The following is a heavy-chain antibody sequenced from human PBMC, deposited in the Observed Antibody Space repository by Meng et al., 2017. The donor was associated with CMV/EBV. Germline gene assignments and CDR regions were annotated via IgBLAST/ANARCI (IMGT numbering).Heavy chain of an antibody. CDR2: IYSGGSNT. Sequence: GESLKISCAASGFTFSSYAMSWVRQAPGKGLEWVSVIYSGGSNTYYANSVKGRFTISRDNSKNTLYLQMNSLRAEDTAVYYCAKDQRLTSAPYGMDVWGQGTTVTVSS. CDR3: AKDQRLTSAPYGMDV. V-gene: IGHV3-23*03. CDR1: GFTFSSYA. J-gene: IGHJ6*02. D-gene: IGHD4/OR15-4a*01.